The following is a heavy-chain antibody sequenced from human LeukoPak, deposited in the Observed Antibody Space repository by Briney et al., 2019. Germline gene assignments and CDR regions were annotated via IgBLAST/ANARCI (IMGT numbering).Heavy chain of an antibody. J-gene: IGHJ5*02. CDR2: ISAGGSST. CDR1: GFTFSSYA. D-gene: IGHD2-2*02. V-gene: IGHV3-23*01. Sequence: GGSLRLSCAASGFTFSSYAMSWVRQAPGKGLEWVSAISAGGSSTYYAHSVKGRFTISRDNSKNTLYLQMNSLRAEDTAVYYCAKGPLCSSTSCYTLGHFDPWGQGTLVTVSS. CDR3: AKGPLCSSTSCYTLGHFDP.